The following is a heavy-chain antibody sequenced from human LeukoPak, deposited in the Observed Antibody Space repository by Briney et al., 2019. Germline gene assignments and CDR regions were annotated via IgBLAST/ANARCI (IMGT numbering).Heavy chain of an antibody. D-gene: IGHD3-22*01. J-gene: IGHJ4*02. CDR2: TDHTGFT. V-gene: IGHV4-30-2*01. CDR1: GGSISGGGYF. Sequence: SETLSLTCSVSGGSISGGGYFWDWIRQPPGKTLEWIGCTDHTGFTYNKPSLRSRVTISVDTSKNHFSLRLTSVTAADTAMYYCARSTWLLDKWGQGTLVTVSS. CDR3: ARSTWLLDK.